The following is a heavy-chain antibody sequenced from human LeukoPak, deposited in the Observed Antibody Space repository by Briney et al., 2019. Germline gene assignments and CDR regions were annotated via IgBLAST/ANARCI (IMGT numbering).Heavy chain of an antibody. CDR3: ATDRGERYQLLYWYNWFDP. D-gene: IGHD2-2*02. CDR1: GFTFSSYA. J-gene: IGHJ5*02. CDR2: ISYDGSNK. V-gene: IGHV3-30-3*01. Sequence: GRSLRLSCAASGFTFSSYAMHWVRQAPGKGLEWVAVISYDGSNKYYADSVKGRFTISRDNSKNTLYLQMNSLRADDTAVYYCATDRGERYQLLYWYNWFDPWGQGTLVTVSS.